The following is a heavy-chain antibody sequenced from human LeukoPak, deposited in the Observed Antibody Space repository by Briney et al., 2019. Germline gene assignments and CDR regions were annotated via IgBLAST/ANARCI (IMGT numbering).Heavy chain of an antibody. CDR1: GYSFTNYA. J-gene: IGHJ4*02. V-gene: IGHV1-18*01. CDR3: ATRPITAPAGLH. D-gene: IGHD6-6*01. CDR2: INPYNGNT. Sequence: GASVKVSCKASGYSFTNYAISWARQAPGQGLEWMGWINPYNGNTNYAQNLQGRVTMTTDTSTGTAYMELRSLRSDDTAVYYCATRPITAPAGLHWGQGTLVTVSS.